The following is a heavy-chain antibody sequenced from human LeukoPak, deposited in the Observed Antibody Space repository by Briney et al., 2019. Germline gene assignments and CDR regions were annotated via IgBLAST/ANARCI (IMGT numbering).Heavy chain of an antibody. CDR1: GGSFSGYY. Sequence: SETLSLTCAVYGGSFSGYYWSWIRQPPGKGLEWIGEINHSGSTNCNPSLKSRVTISVDTSKNQFSLKLSSMTAADTAVYYCARRRRWSYTDYWGQGTLVTVSS. CDR2: INHSGST. J-gene: IGHJ4*02. V-gene: IGHV4-34*01. CDR3: ARRRRWSYTDY. D-gene: IGHD1-26*01.